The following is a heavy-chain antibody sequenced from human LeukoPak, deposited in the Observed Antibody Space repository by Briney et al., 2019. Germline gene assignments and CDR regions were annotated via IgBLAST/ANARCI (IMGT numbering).Heavy chain of an antibody. CDR1: GFTFDDYT. CDR2: ISWDGGST. Sequence: GGSLRLSCAASGFTFDDYTMHWVRQAPGKGLEWVSLISWDGGSTYYADSVKGRFTISRDNAKNSLYLQMDSLRAEDTAVYYCAKMGFGVVITFDYWGQGTLVTVSS. J-gene: IGHJ4*02. V-gene: IGHV3-43*01. D-gene: IGHD3-3*01. CDR3: AKMGFGVVITFDY.